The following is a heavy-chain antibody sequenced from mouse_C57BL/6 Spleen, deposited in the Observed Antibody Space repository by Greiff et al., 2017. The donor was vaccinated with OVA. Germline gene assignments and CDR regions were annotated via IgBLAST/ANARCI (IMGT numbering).Heavy chain of an antibody. V-gene: IGHV5-4*03. Sequence: EVKLVESGGGLVKPGGSLKLSCAASGFTFSSYAMSWVRQTPEKRLAWVATISDGGSYTYYPDNVKGRFPISRDNAKNNLYLQMSHLKSEDTAMYYCATYYSNYEAWFAYWGQGTLVTVSA. CDR2: ISDGGSYT. CDR3: ATYYSNYEAWFAY. CDR1: GFTFSSYA. J-gene: IGHJ3*01. D-gene: IGHD2-5*01.